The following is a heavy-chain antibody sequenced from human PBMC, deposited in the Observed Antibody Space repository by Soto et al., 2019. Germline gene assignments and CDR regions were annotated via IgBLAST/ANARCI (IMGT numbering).Heavy chain of an antibody. CDR1: GFTFSSYG. J-gene: IGHJ6*02. D-gene: IGHD4-17*01. CDR3: AKDPHGDYHYYYYGMDV. Sequence: GGSLRLSCAASGFTFSSYGMHWVRQAPGKGLEWVAVISYDGSNKYYADSVKGRFTISRDNSKNTLYLQMNSLRAEDTAVYYCAKDPHGDYHYYYYGMDVWGQGTTVTVSS. V-gene: IGHV3-30*18. CDR2: ISYDGSNK.